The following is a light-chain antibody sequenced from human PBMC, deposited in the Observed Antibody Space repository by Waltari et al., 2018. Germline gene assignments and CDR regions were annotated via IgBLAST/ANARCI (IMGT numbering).Light chain of an antibody. V-gene: IGLV2-14*03. CDR2: DVT. CDR1: SSYVGGYNY. CDR3: SSFTTNSTFGGVV. Sequence: QSALTQPASVSGSPGQSITISCTGPSSYVGGYNYVSWYQHHPGKAPKRMIYDVTKRPSGVSDRFSGSKSGNTASLSISGLQADDESDYYCSSFTTNSTFGGVVFGGGTRLTVL. J-gene: IGLJ2*01.